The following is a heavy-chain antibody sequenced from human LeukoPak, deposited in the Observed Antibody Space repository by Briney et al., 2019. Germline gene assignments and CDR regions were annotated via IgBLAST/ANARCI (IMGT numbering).Heavy chain of an antibody. Sequence: SETLSLTCTVSGGSISSYYWSWLRQPPGKGLECIGYIYYSGSTNYNPSLKSRVTISVDTSKNQFSLKLSSVTAADTAVYYCAIGEQQLFSWGQGTLVTVSS. V-gene: IGHV4-59*01. CDR3: AIGEQQLFS. J-gene: IGHJ5*02. D-gene: IGHD6-13*01. CDR1: GGSISSYY. CDR2: IYYSGST.